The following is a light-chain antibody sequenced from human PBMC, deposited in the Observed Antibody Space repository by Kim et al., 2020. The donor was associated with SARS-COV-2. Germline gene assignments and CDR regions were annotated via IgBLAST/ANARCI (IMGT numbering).Light chain of an antibody. J-gene: IGKJ5*01. CDR3: QQYNTRLIT. Sequence: SPGERPTLSGRASQGVSTNLAWYQQQPGEAPRLLISGASTRATGIPARFSVSGSGTEFTLTISSLQSEDFAVYYCQQYNTRLITFCQGTRLEIK. CDR1: QGVSTN. CDR2: GAS. V-gene: IGKV3D-15*01.